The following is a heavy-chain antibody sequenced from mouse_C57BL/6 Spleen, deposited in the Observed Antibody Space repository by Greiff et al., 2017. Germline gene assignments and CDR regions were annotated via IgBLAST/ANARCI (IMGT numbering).Heavy chain of an antibody. CDR3: ARGIYYAPYYFDY. CDR1: GYTFTSYW. Sequence: QVQLQQPGTELVRPGASVKLSCTASGYTFTSYWMHWVKQRPGQGLEWIGKINPSNGGTNYNEKFKSKATLTVDTSSSTAYMQLSSLTSEDSAVYDCARGIYYAPYYFDYWGHGPTLT. CDR2: INPSNGGT. J-gene: IGHJ2*01. V-gene: IGHV1-53*01. D-gene: IGHD1-1*01.